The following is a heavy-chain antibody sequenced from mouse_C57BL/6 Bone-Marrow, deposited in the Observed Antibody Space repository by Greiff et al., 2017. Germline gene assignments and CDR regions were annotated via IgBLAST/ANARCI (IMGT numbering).Heavy chain of an antibody. CDR3: ERQSSLLWLRQRFAY. CDR1: EYEFPSHD. J-gene: IGHJ3*01. Sequence: EVKLMESGGGLVQPGESLKLSCESNEYEFPSHDMSWVRKTPEKRLELVAAINSAGGSTYYPDTMEGRFIISRDNTKKTLYLQMSSLRSEDTALYYCERQSSLLWLRQRFAYWGQGTLVTVSA. CDR2: INSAGGST. D-gene: IGHD2-2*01. V-gene: IGHV5-2*01.